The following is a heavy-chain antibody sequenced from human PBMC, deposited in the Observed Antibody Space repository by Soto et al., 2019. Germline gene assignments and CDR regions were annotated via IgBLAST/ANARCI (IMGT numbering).Heavy chain of an antibody. CDR1: GYTFTSYY. CDR3: ARVAIDGDYHDY. J-gene: IGHJ4*02. CDR2: INPSGGST. D-gene: IGHD4-17*01. Sequence: GASVKVSCKASGYTFTSYYIHWVRQAPGQGLEWMGIINPSGGSTRYTQKFQGRVTMTRDTSTSTVYMELSSLRSEDTAVYYCARVAIDGDYHDYWGQGTLVTVSS. V-gene: IGHV1-46*01.